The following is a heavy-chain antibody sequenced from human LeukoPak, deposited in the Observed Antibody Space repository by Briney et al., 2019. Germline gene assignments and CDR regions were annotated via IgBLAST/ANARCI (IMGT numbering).Heavy chain of an antibody. V-gene: IGHV3-30*18. Sequence: GGSLRLSCAASGFTFSSYGMHWVRQAPGKGLEWVAVISYDGSNKYYADSVKGRFTISRDNSKNTLYLQMNSLRAEDTAVYYCAKDSRYSSSWAFDYWGQGTLVTVSS. J-gene: IGHJ4*02. CDR2: ISYDGSNK. CDR1: GFTFSSYG. D-gene: IGHD6-13*01. CDR3: AKDSRYSSSWAFDY.